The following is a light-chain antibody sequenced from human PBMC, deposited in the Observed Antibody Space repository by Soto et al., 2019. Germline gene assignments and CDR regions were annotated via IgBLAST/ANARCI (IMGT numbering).Light chain of an antibody. J-gene: IGLJ2*01. CDR2: DVS. CDR1: SSDVGAYNY. CDR3: CSYAGSHTGV. Sequence: QSALTQPRSVSGSPGQSGTISSTGTSSDVGAYNYISCYQQHPGKTTKLMIYDVSKRSSGVPDRFSGSKSGNKASLNISGLQAEDEADYYCCSYAGSHTGVLGRGTKLTVL. V-gene: IGLV2-11*01.